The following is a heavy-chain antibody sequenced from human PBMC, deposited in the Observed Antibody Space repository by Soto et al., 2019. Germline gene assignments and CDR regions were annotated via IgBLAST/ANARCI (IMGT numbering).Heavy chain of an antibody. Sequence: SETLSLTCTVSGGSISSYYWSWIRQPPGKGLEWIGYIYYSGSTNYNPSLKSRVTISVDTSKNQFSLKLSSVTAADTAVYYCARFCSGGSCYEAFDIWGQGTMVTVSS. CDR1: GGSISSYY. CDR2: IYYSGST. CDR3: ARFCSGGSCYEAFDI. V-gene: IGHV4-59*08. D-gene: IGHD2-15*01. J-gene: IGHJ3*02.